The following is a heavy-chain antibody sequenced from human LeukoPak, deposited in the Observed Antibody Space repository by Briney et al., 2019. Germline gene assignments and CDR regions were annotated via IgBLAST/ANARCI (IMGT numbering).Heavy chain of an antibody. Sequence: PGGSLRLSCAASGFTFSSYGMSWVRQAPGKGLEWVSAISGSGGSTYYADSVKGRFTISRDNSKNTLYLQMNSLRAEDTAVYYCASLLWFGEHNYYMDVWGKGTTVTISS. D-gene: IGHD3-10*01. CDR3: ASLLWFGEHNYYMDV. V-gene: IGHV3-23*01. CDR1: GFTFSSYG. CDR2: ISGSGGST. J-gene: IGHJ6*03.